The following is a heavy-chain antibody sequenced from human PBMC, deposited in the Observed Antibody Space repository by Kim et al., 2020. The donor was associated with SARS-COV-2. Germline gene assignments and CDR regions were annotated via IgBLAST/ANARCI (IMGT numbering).Heavy chain of an antibody. Sequence: YTNDADAVEGRFTITRNNTKNALYLQMCSLRAEDTAVYYCARVISDWYFDLWGRGTLVTVSS. J-gene: IGHJ2*01. V-gene: IGHV3-11*05. CDR2: YT. CDR3: ARVISDWYFDL.